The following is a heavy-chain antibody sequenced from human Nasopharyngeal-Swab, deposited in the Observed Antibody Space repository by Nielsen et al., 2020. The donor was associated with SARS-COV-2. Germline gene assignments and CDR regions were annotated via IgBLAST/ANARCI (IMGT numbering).Heavy chain of an antibody. CDR2: IYYSGST. Sequence: SETLSLTCTVSGGSISSSSYYWSWIRQPPGKGLEWIGYIYYSGSTNYNPSLKSRVTISVDTSKNQFSLKLSSVTAADTAVYYCARSEFLEWLGFDYWGQGTLVTVSS. V-gene: IGHV4-61*01. D-gene: IGHD3-3*01. CDR3: ARSEFLEWLGFDY. J-gene: IGHJ4*02. CDR1: GGSISSSSYY.